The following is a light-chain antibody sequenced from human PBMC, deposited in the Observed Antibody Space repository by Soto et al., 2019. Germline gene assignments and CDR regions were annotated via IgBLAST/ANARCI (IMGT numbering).Light chain of an antibody. CDR2: GAS. CDR1: QSVSSSY. V-gene: IGKV3-20*01. CDR3: QQYGSSPPYP. Sequence: DIVLTQSPGTLSLSPGERATLSCRASQSVSSSYLAWYQQKPGQAPRLLIYGASSRATGIPDRFSGSGSGTDFTLTISRLEPEDFAVYYCQQYGSSPPYPFGQGTKLEIK. J-gene: IGKJ2*01.